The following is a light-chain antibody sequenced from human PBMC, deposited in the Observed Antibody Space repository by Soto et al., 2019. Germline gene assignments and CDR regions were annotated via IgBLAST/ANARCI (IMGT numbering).Light chain of an antibody. CDR2: EVS. CDR1: SSDVGSYDV. J-gene: IGLJ1*01. Sequence: QSALTQPASVSGSPGQSITISCTGTSSDVGSYDVVSWYQQHPGKAPKLLIYEVSERPSGSSARFSGSKSGNTASLTISGLQAEDEADYYCCSYARSVTYVFGSGTKVTVL. V-gene: IGLV2-23*02. CDR3: CSYARSVTYV.